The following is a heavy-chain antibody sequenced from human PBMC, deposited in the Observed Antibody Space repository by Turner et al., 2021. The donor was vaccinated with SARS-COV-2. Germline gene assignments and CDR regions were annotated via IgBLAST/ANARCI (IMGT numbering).Heavy chain of an antibody. CDR3: ARAYGSGSYGHYYGMDV. V-gene: IGHV1-18*01. Sequence: QVQLVQSGPEVKKPGASVKVSCKASGHTFTSYGITWVRQAPGQVLEWMGWISAYNGNTNYAQKRQGRVTMTTDTSTSTAYMELRSLRSDDTAVYYCARAYGSGSYGHYYGMDVWGQGTTVTVSS. CDR1: GHTFTSYG. J-gene: IGHJ6*02. D-gene: IGHD3-10*01. CDR2: ISAYNGNT.